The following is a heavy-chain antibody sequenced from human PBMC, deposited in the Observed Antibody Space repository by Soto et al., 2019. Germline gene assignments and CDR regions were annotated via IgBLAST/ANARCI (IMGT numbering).Heavy chain of an antibody. Sequence: QVQLQESGPGLLKPSETLSLTCSVSGGSVSDKTYYWSWIRQPPGKRLEWIGYVYYSGTTNYNPSLTSRVTLSVELSKNRFSLRLSSVTTADTALYYCARTTAVPNTLRSRYFFDYWGQGTLVTVSS. V-gene: IGHV4-61*01. CDR3: ARTTAVPNTLRSRYFFDY. J-gene: IGHJ4*02. CDR1: GGSVSDKTYY. CDR2: VYYSGTT. D-gene: IGHD4-17*01.